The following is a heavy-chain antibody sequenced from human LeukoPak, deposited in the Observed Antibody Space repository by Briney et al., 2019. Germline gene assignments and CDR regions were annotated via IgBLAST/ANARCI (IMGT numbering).Heavy chain of an antibody. Sequence: GASVKVSCKASGYTFTSYYMHWVRPAPGQGLEWMGIINPSGGSTSYAQKFQGRVTMTRDTSTSTVYMELSSLRSEDTAVYYCARDVDTAMATNNWFDPWGQGTLVTVSS. V-gene: IGHV1-46*01. CDR3: ARDVDTAMATNNWFDP. J-gene: IGHJ5*02. CDR2: INPSGGST. CDR1: GYTFTSYY. D-gene: IGHD5-18*01.